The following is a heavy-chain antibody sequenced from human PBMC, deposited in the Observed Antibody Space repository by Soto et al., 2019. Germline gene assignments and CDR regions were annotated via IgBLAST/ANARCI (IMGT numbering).Heavy chain of an antibody. V-gene: IGHV4-59*01. Sequence: QVQLQESGPGLVKPSETLSLTCTVSNDSIRRYYWSWIRQPPGRGLEWIGYAFHTGGTNYNPSLKSRVPISVDSSKSQFALKLTSVTAADTAVYFCASSELATLRDTEYFHHWGQGTLVTVSS. J-gene: IGHJ1*01. CDR3: ASSELATLRDTEYFHH. D-gene: IGHD5-12*01. CDR2: AFHTGGT. CDR1: NDSIRRYY.